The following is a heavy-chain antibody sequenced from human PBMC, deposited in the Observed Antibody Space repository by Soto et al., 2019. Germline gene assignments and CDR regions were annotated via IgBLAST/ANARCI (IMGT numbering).Heavy chain of an antibody. V-gene: IGHV3-48*03. CDR2: ISSSGSTI. CDR3: ARAPERPAATTFYYYGMDV. J-gene: IGHJ6*02. CDR1: GFTFSSYE. D-gene: IGHD2-2*01. Sequence: QTGGSLRLSCAASGFTFSSYEMNWVRQAPGKGLEWVSYISSSGSTIYYADSVKGRFTISRDNAKNSLYLQMNSLRAEDTAVYYCARAPERPAATTFYYYGMDVWGQGTTVTVSS.